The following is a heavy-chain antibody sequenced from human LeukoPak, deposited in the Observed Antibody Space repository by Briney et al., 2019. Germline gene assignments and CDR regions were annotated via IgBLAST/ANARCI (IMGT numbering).Heavy chain of an antibody. CDR1: NYTFTSYG. CDR2: INAYNGDT. V-gene: IGHV1-18*01. CDR3: ARDGSGVWFDY. D-gene: IGHD3-10*01. J-gene: IGHJ4*02. Sequence: ASVKVSCKASNYTFTSYGISWVRQAPGQGLEWMAWINAYNGDTNYAQKLQGRVTLTTDTSTSTAYMELRSLRSDDTAVYYCARDGSGVWFDYWGQGTLVTVSS.